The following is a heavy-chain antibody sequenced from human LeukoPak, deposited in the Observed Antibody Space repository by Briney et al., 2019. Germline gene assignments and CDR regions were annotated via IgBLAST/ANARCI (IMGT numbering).Heavy chain of an antibody. Sequence: ASVKVSCKASGGTFNSYAINWVRQAPGQGLEWMGRIIPIFGTANYAQKFQGRVTITTDESTSTAYMELSSLRSEDTAVYYCARVRLGTIFDYWGQGTLVTVSS. CDR2: IIPIFGTA. J-gene: IGHJ4*02. D-gene: IGHD7-27*01. CDR1: GGTFNSYA. CDR3: ARVRLGTIFDY. V-gene: IGHV1-69*05.